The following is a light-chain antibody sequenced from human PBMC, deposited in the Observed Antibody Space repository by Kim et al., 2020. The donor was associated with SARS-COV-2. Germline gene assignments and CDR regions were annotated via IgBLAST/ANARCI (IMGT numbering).Light chain of an antibody. J-gene: IGKJ1*01. Sequence: ASVGDRVTITCRASQGISNYVAWYQQKPRKGPKLLIYAASALPSGVPSRFSGSGSGTDFTLTISSLQPEDVATYYCQKYNSAPRTFGQGTKVDIK. CDR3: QKYNSAPRT. CDR1: QGISNY. CDR2: AAS. V-gene: IGKV1-27*01.